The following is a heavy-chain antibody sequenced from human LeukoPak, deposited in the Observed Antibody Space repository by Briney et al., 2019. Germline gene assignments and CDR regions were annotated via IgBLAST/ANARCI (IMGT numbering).Heavy chain of an antibody. J-gene: IGHJ5*02. CDR2: LWYDVGNQ. D-gene: IGHD5-12*01. Sequence: GGSLSLSCAASGFTFSSYGMHWVRQAPGKGLEWVAVLWYDVGNQYYADSVKGRFTISRDNSKNTLYLQMNSLRAEDTGVYYCARGQYSGPDITSNWFDPWGQGTLVTVSS. CDR3: ARGQYSGPDITSNWFDP. V-gene: IGHV3-33*01. CDR1: GFTFSSYG.